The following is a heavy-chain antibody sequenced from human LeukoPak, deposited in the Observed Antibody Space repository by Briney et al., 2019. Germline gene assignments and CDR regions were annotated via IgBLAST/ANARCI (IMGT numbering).Heavy chain of an antibody. V-gene: IGHV1-2*02. CDR2: INPNSGGT. J-gene: IGHJ4*02. D-gene: IGHD6-13*01. CDR1: GYTFTGYY. Sequence: ASVKVSCKASGYTFTGYYMHWVRQAPGQGLEWMGWINPNSGGTNYAQKFQGRVTMTRDTSISTAYMELSRLRSDDTAVYYCAISIAAAGTPYDYWGQGTLVTVSS. CDR3: AISIAAAGTPYDY.